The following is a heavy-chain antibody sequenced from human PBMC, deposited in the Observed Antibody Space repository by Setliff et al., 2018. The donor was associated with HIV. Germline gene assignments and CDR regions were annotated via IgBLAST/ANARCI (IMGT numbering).Heavy chain of an antibody. CDR2: ISGSGGST. D-gene: IGHD6-13*01. Sequence: GGSLRLSCAASEFTFRTHAMSWVRQAPGKGLEWVSGISGSGGSTYYADSVKGRFTISRDNSKNTLFLRMNSLRADDTAVYYCARVRPRQLVSTNPPYYFDYWGQGTLVTVSS. V-gene: IGHV3-23*01. CDR3: ARVRPRQLVSTNPPYYFDY. J-gene: IGHJ4*02. CDR1: EFTFRTHA.